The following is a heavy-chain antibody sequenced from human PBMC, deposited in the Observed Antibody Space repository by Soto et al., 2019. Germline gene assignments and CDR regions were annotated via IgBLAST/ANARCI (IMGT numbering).Heavy chain of an antibody. CDR2: IIPLFGTT. Sequence: QVQLVQSGAEVTKPGSSVTVSCRASGGTFSNYAINWVRQAPGQGLEWMAGIIPLFGTTNYAQKFQGRVTITADESTSTAYMELTSLRSEDTAVFYCATSPYSYDTSGYLDYWGQGTLVTVSS. CDR1: GGTFSNYA. D-gene: IGHD3-22*01. V-gene: IGHV1-69*12. J-gene: IGHJ4*02. CDR3: ATSPYSYDTSGYLDY.